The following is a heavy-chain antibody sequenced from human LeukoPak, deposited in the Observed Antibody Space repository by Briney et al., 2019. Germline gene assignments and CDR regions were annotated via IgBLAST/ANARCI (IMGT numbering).Heavy chain of an antibody. CDR2: INPSGGST. J-gene: IGHJ3*02. CDR1: GYTFTSYY. V-gene: IGHV1-46*01. CDR3: ARERDNTYYYDSSGYSDAFDI. Sequence: GASVKVSCKASGYTFTSYYMHWVRQAPGQGLEWMGIINPSGGSTSYAQKFQGRVTMTRDMSTSTVYMELSSLRSEDTAVYYCARERDNTYYYDSSGYSDAFDIWGQGTMVTVSS. D-gene: IGHD3-22*01.